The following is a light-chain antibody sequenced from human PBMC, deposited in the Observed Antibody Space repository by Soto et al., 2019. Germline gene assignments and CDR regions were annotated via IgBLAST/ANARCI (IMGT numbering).Light chain of an antibody. CDR3: QQSYSTPRT. CDR1: QPISTW. CDR2: DAS. V-gene: IGKV1-39*01. J-gene: IGKJ1*01. Sequence: DIQVTQSPSTLSASVGDRVTITCRASQPISTWLAWYQEKPGKAPKLLIYDASSLEGGVPSRFSGSGSGTDFTLTISSLQPEDFATYYCQQSYSTPRTFGQGTKVDIK.